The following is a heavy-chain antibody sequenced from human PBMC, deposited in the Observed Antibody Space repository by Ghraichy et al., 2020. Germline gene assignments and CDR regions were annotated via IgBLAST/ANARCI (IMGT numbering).Heavy chain of an antibody. D-gene: IGHD2/OR15-2a*01. V-gene: IGHV4-39*01. CDR1: GGSISSSSYY. Sequence: SETLSLTCTVSGGSISSSSYYWGWIRQPPGKGLEWIGSIYYSGSTYYNPSLKSRVTISVDTSKNQFSLKLSSVTAADTAVYYCARHSYYSYYFDYWGQGTLVTVSS. CDR2: IYYSGST. J-gene: IGHJ4*02. CDR3: ARHSYYSYYFDY.